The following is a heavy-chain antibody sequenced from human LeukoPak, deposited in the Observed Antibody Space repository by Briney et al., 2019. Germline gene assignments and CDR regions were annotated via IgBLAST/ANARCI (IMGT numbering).Heavy chain of an antibody. J-gene: IGHJ6*03. V-gene: IGHV1-2*02. Sequence: ASVKVSCKASGDSFTADYIHWVRQAPGQGGEWMGWMNAKRPGTNYAQKFQGRGTMTRDTSISTACMELSSLTSDASAVYSCARDPAQSYYTDVWGIGTTVTVSS. CDR2: MNAKRPGT. CDR3: ARDPAQSYYTDV. CDR1: GDSFTADY.